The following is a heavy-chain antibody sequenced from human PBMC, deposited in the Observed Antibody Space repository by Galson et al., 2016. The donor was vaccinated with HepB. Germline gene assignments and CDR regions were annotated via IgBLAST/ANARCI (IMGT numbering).Heavy chain of an antibody. V-gene: IGHV3-30-3*01. CDR3: ATDSSARGYFDY. Sequence: SLRLSCAASGFTFSASVMHWVRQAPGKGLEWVAVILYDGNNKYHADSVKGRLIISRDNSKNTLYLQMSSLRAEDTAVYYCATDSSARGYFDYWGQGTLVTVSS. CDR2: ILYDGNNK. CDR1: GFTFSASV. D-gene: IGHD3-22*01. J-gene: IGHJ4*02.